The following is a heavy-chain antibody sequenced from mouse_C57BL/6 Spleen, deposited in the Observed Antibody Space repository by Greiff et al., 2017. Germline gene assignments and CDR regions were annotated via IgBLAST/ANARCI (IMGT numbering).Heavy chain of an antibody. Sequence: VKLQESGAELARPGASVKLSCKASGYTFTSYGISWVKQRTGQGLEWIGEIYPRSGNTYYNEKFKGKATLTADKSSSTAYMELRSLTSEDSAVYCCARSGSSYVAMDYWGQGTSVTVSS. CDR1: GYTFTSYG. D-gene: IGHD1-1*01. CDR3: ARSGSSYVAMDY. V-gene: IGHV1-81*01. J-gene: IGHJ4*01. CDR2: IYPRSGNT.